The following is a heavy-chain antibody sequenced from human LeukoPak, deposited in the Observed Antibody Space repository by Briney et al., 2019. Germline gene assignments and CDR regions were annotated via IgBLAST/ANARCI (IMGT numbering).Heavy chain of an antibody. CDR3: AKDPVVVVVYDAFDI. V-gene: IGHV3-23*01. CDR1: GIPFSSYA. Sequence: PGGSLRLSCAASGIPFSSYAMSWVRQAPGKGLEWVSAISGSGGSTYYADSVKGRFTISRDNSKNTLYLQMNSLRAEDTAVYYCAKDPVVVVVYDAFDIWGQGTMVTVSS. D-gene: IGHD2-21*01. CDR2: ISGSGGST. J-gene: IGHJ3*02.